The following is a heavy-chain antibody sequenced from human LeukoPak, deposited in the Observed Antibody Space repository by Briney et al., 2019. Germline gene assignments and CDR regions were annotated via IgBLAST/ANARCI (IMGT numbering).Heavy chain of an antibody. CDR3: ARDHYFGDSSYSRSLHS. D-gene: IGHD3-10*01. Sequence: GGSQRLSCAASGFALNGYSMNWVRQAPGKGLEWISYISGDSTNIFYADSEKGRFTISRDNAKNSLYLQMNSLRDEDTAVYYCARDHYFGDSSYSRSLHSWGQGTLVTVSS. CDR2: ISGDSTNI. V-gene: IGHV3-48*02. J-gene: IGHJ4*02. CDR1: GFALNGYS.